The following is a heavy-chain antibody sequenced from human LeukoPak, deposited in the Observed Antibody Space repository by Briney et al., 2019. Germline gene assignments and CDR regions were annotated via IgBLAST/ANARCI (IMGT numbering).Heavy chain of an antibody. V-gene: IGHV1-46*01. CDR1: GYTFTSYY. CDR2: INPSGGST. Sequence: ASVKVSCKASGYTFTSYYMHWVRQAPGQGLEWMGIINPSGGSTSYAQKFQGRVTMTRDMSTSTVYMELSSLRSEDTAVYYCARELVPAAIWPVTAMVWAFDYWGQGTLVTVSS. J-gene: IGHJ4*02. D-gene: IGHD2-2*02. CDR3: ARELVPAAIWPVTAMVWAFDY.